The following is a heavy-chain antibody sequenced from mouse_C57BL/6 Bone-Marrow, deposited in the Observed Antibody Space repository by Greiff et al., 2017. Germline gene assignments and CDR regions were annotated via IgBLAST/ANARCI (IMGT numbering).Heavy chain of an antibody. V-gene: IGHV1-69*01. CDR3: AREDLLDCFAY. D-gene: IGHD5-1*01. CDR2: IDPSDSYT. J-gene: IGHJ3*01. CDR1: GYTFTSYW. Sequence: QVQLQQPGAELVMPGASVKLSCKASGYTFTSYWMHWVKQRPGQGLEWIGEIDPSDSYTNYNQKFKGKSTLTVDKSSSTAYMQISSLTSEDAAVYYWAREDLLDCFAYWGQGTLVTVSA.